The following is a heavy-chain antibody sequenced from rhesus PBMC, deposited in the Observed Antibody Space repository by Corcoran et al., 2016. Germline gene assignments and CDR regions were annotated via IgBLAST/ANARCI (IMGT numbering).Heavy chain of an antibody. V-gene: IGHV3S5*01. CDR3: AKVGTTVAAYYFDY. D-gene: IGHD4-29*01. Sequence: EVQLVATGGGLVQPGGSPTLSCAASGFTFRIYGMSWVRPAPGTGLEWVSAINSGGGRTNYADSVKGRFTISRDNSKNTLSLQMNSLRAEDTAVYYCAKVGTTVAAYYFDYWGQGVLVTVSS. CDR1: GFTFRIYG. CDR2: INSGGGRT. J-gene: IGHJ4*01.